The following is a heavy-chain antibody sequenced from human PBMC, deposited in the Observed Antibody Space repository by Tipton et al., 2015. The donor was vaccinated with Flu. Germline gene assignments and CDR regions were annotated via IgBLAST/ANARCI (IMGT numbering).Heavy chain of an antibody. CDR1: GFSISADYY. D-gene: IGHD6-13*01. J-gene: IGHJ5*02. V-gene: IGHV4-38-2*01. CDR2: TYYDGST. Sequence: TLSPTCAVSGFSISADYYWGWARQSPGKGLEWIGSTYYDGSTFYNPSLKSRITISLDTSKNQFSLNLRSVTAADTAIYYCARGRGAAAGPGAGWFDPWGQGTLVTVS. CDR3: ARGRGAAAGPGAGWFDP.